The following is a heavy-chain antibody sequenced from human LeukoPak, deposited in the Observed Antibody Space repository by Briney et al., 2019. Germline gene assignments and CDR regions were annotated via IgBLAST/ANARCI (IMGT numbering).Heavy chain of an antibody. J-gene: IGHJ6*04. CDR1: GGSISSSS. CDR2: ISSSSSYI. V-gene: IGHV3-21*01. CDR3: ARGLDV. Sequence: PSETLSLTCTVSGGSISSSSYYWGWIRQPPGKGLEWVSSISSSSSYIYYADSVKGRFTISRDNAKNSLYLQMNSLRAEDTAVYYCARGLDVWGKGTTVTVSS.